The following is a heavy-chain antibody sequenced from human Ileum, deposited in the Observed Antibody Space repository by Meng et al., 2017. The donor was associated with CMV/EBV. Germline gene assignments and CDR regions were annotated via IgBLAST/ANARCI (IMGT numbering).Heavy chain of an antibody. CDR2: ISDSGDTT. D-gene: IGHD5-18*01. V-gene: IGHV3-23*01. CDR1: GLTFSNYG. Sequence: LSCEASGLTFSNYGMTWVRQAPGKGLEWVSGISDSGDTTYYADSVKGRFTISRDNSKSTLYLQMDSLRVEDTAIYYCAKSAIVTDPEDWGQGTLVTVSS. J-gene: IGHJ4*02. CDR3: AKSAIVTDPED.